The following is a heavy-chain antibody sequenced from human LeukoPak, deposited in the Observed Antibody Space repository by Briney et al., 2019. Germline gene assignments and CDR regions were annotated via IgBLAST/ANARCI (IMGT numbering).Heavy chain of an antibody. J-gene: IGHJ6*03. CDR2: INPNSGGT. V-gene: IGHV1-2*03. D-gene: IGHD2-2*01. CDR3: ARDHIVVVPAAKLYYYYYMDV. Sequence: LGASVKVSCKASGYTFTGYYMHWVRQAPGQGLEWMGWINPNSGGTNYAQKFQGRVTMTRDTPISTAYMELSRLRSDDTAVYYCARDHIVVVPAAKLYYYYYMDVWGKGTTVTVSS. CDR1: GYTFTGYY.